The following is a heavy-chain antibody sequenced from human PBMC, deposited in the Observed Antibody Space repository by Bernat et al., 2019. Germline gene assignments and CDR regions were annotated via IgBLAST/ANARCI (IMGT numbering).Heavy chain of an antibody. D-gene: IGHD6-6*01. J-gene: IGHJ6*02. CDR2: ISSSSSYI. CDR1: GFTFSSYS. CDR3: AREGYSSSSMYYYYYGMDV. V-gene: IGHV3-21*01. Sequence: EVQLVESGGGLVKPGGSLRLSCAASGFTFSSYSMNWVRQAPGKGLEWVSSISSSSSYIYYAAEVKGRFTISRDNANNSLYLQMHSLRAEDTAVYYCAREGYSSSSMYYYYYGMDVWGQGTTVTVSS.